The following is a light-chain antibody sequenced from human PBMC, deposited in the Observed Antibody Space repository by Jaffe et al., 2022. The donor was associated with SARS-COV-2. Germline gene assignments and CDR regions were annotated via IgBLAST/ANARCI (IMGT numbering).Light chain of an antibody. V-gene: IGLV2-23*02. J-gene: IGLJ3*02. CDR1: SSDVGSYNT. Sequence: QSALTQPASVSGSIGQSITISCTGTSSDVGSYNTVSWYQQHPGKAPKLMIYEVNKRPSGVSNRFSGSKSGNTASLTISGLQAEDEADYYCCSYAGGSTWVFGGGTKLTVL. CDR2: EVN. CDR3: CSYAGGSTWV.